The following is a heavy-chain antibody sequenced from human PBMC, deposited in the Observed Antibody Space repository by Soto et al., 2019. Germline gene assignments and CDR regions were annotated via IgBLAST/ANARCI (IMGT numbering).Heavy chain of an antibody. CDR2: INPNSRGT. V-gene: IGHV1-2*02. Sequence: RASVKVSCKASGYTFTDCFIHWVRQAPGQGFEWMGWINPNSRGTNYAPKFQGRVTMTRDTSNSTAYMELRGLRSDDTAVYYCARVTLKAGNWFDPWGQGTLVTVSS. J-gene: IGHJ5*02. CDR3: ARVTLKAGNWFDP. CDR1: GYTFTDCF.